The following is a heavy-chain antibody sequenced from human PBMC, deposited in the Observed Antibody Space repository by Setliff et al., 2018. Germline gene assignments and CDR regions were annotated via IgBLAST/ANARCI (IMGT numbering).Heavy chain of an antibody. J-gene: IGHJ4*02. CDR1: GYTFSDYG. D-gene: IGHD2-2*01. CDR2: ISPYTGKT. V-gene: IGHV1-18*01. CDR3: ERLVRYCTATSCKRTSGDDL. Sequence: GASVKVSCKASGYTFSDYGISWVRLAPGQGLEWMGCISPYTGKTFYAPQFEDRVIMTTDTSTNTAYMDLRSLRSDDTAVYYCERLVRYCTATSCKRTSGDDLWGQGTLVTVSS.